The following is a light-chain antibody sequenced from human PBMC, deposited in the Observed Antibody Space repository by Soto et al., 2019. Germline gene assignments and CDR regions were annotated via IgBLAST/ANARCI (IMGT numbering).Light chain of an antibody. J-gene: IGLJ1*01. CDR2: AVS. CDR1: SSDVGGYKY. Sequence: QSVLTQPPSASGSPGQSVTISCTGTSSDVGGYKYVSWYQQYPGKAPKLMIYAVSERPSGVPDRFSGSKSGNTASLTVSGLQAEDEADYYCSSYAGSNNYVFETGTKVTVL. CDR3: SSYAGSNNYV. V-gene: IGLV2-8*01.